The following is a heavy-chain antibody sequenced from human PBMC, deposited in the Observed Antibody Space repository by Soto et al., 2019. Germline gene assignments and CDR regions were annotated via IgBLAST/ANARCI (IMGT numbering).Heavy chain of an antibody. V-gene: IGHV4-34*02. CDR1: CGSFSSYY. CDR3: ARTSRFDC. CDR2: INHSGST. J-gene: IGHJ4*02. Sequence: QVQLQQWGAGLLKPSETLSLTCAVYCGSFSSYYWSWIRQPPGKGLEWIGEINHSGSTNYNPSLKSRVTMSVHSSKNQFALKLSSVTAADTAVYYGARTSRFDCWGQGTLVTVSS. D-gene: IGHD6-6*01.